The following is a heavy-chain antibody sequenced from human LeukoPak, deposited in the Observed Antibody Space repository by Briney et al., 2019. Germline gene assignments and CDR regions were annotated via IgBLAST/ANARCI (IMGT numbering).Heavy chain of an antibody. V-gene: IGHV3-23*01. D-gene: IGHD4-17*01. CDR2: ISSGGGST. J-gene: IGHJ5*02. CDR3: AKVIIAFDYASNWFDP. CDR1: GFTFSSYA. Sequence: GGSLRLSCAASGFTFSSYAMSWVRQAPGKGLQWVSAISSGGGSTYYADSVKGRFTISRDNSKNTLYLQMNSLRAEDTAIYYCAKVIIAFDYASNWFDPWGQGTLVTVSS.